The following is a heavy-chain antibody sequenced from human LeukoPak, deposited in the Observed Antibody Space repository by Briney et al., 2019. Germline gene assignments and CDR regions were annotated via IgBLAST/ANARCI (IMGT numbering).Heavy chain of an antibody. J-gene: IGHJ4*02. D-gene: IGHD3/OR15-3a*01. Sequence: GESLKISCKGSGYSFTSYWIGWVRQMPGKGLEWMGIIYPGDSDTRYSPSFQGQVTISAHKSISTAYLQWSSLKASDTAMYYCARGDLLTGATTPFDYWGQGTLVTVSS. CDR3: ARGDLLTGATTPFDY. V-gene: IGHV5-51*01. CDR1: GYSFTSYW. CDR2: IYPGDSDT.